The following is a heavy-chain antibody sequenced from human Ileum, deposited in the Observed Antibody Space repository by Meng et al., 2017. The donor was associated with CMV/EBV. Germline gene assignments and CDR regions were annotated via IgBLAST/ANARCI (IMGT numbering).Heavy chain of an antibody. J-gene: IGHJ4*02. CDR1: GLTFSDAW. CDR3: THTHNFFENVGV. D-gene: IGHD2-21*01. Sequence: SGLTFSDAWMSWVRQSPGKGLEWIGRIKSEGGGGTTDFGAPVKGRFSLSRDDSKNTVYLQMNSLKTEDTGVYYCTHTHNFFENVGVWGQGTLVTVSS. CDR2: IKSEGGGGTT. V-gene: IGHV3-15*01.